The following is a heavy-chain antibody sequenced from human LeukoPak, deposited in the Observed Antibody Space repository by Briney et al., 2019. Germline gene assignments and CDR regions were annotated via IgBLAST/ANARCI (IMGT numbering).Heavy chain of an antibody. Sequence: SETLSLTCTVSGGSISSYYWSWIRQPAGKGLEWIGRIYTSGSTNYNPSLKSRVPMSVDTSKNQFSLKLSSVTAADTAVYYCARNIGFLEWLFFDYWGQGTLVTVSS. CDR2: IYTSGST. D-gene: IGHD3-3*02. CDR1: GGSISSYY. CDR3: ARNIGFLEWLFFDY. V-gene: IGHV4-4*07. J-gene: IGHJ4*02.